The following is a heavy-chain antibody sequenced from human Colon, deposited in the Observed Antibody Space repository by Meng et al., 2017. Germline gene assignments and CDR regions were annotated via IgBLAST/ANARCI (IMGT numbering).Heavy chain of an antibody. Sequence: GGSLRLSCAASGFIFRDYLITWVRQAPGKGLEWVANINQDGSDKNYVDSLKGRFTISRDNTKKSLYLEMNSLRAEDTAVYYCARKAGILDSWGQGTLVTVSS. CDR3: ARKAGILDS. D-gene: IGHD3-10*01. V-gene: IGHV3-7*01. CDR1: GFIFRDYL. CDR2: INQDGSDK. J-gene: IGHJ5*01.